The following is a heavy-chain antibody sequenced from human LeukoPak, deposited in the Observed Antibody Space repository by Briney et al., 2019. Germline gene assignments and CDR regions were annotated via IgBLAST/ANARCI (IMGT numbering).Heavy chain of an antibody. CDR2: ISYDGSNK. J-gene: IGHJ4*02. Sequence: GGSLRLSCAASGFTFSSYAMHWVRQAPGKGLEWVAVISYDGSNKYYADSVKGRFTISRDNSKNTLYLQMNSLRAEDTAVYYCARAPRWLQSDYWGQGTLVTVSS. CDR1: GFTFSSYA. D-gene: IGHD5-24*01. CDR3: ARAPRWLQSDY. V-gene: IGHV3-30-3*01.